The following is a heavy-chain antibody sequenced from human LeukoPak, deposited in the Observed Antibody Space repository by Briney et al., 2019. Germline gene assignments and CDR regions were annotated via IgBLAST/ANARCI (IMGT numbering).Heavy chain of an antibody. CDR1: GGSISSGSYY. CDR3: ARSELSCSGGSCPTRYAFDI. D-gene: IGHD2-15*01. J-gene: IGHJ3*02. Sequence: SGTLSLTCTVSGGSISSGSYYWSWIRQPAGNGLEWIGSIYYSGSTYYNPSLKSRVTISVDTSKNQFALKLRSVTAADTALYYCARSELSCSGGSCPTRYAFDIWGQGTVVTASS. V-gene: IGHV4-39*01. CDR2: IYYSGST.